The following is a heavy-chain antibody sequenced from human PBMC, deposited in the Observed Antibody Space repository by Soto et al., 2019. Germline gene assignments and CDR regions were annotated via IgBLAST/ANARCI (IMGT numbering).Heavy chain of an antibody. Sequence: TSETLSLTCTVSGGSISTYYWSWIRQPAGKGLEWIGYIYYSGSTNYNPSLKSRVTISVDTSKNQFSLKLSSVTAADTAVYYCARVLRYFDWTPDAFDIWGQGTMVTVSS. CDR1: GGSISTYY. D-gene: IGHD3-9*01. J-gene: IGHJ3*02. CDR2: IYYSGST. CDR3: ARVLRYFDWTPDAFDI. V-gene: IGHV4-59*01.